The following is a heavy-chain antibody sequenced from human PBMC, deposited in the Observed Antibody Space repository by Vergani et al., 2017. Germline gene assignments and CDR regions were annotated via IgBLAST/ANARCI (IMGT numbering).Heavy chain of an antibody. CDR2: ISYDGSNK. V-gene: IGHV3-30-3*01. CDR3: ARGASGDYVSSFDY. J-gene: IGHJ4*02. Sequence: AYLVQSGGGLVTPGGSLRLSCAASGFTFSSYAMHWVRQAPGKGLEWVAVISYDGSNKYYADSVKGRFTISRDNSKNTLYLQMNSLRAEDTAVYYCARGASGDYVSSFDYWGQGTLVTVSS. CDR1: GFTFSSYA. D-gene: IGHD4-17*01.